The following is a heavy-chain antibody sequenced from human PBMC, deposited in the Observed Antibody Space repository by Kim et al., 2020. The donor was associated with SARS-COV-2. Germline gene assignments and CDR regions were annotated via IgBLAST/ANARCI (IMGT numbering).Heavy chain of an antibody. J-gene: IGHJ5*02. CDR3: ARTYSSSWYNWFDP. V-gene: IGHV4-39*01. Sequence: YNPYLKSRVTISIDTSKNQFSLRLTSVTAADTSVYYCARTYSSSWYNWFDPWGQGTLVTVSS. D-gene: IGHD6-13*01.